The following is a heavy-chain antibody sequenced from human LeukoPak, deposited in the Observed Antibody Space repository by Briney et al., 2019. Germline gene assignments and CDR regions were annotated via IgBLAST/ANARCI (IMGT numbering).Heavy chain of an antibody. J-gene: IGHJ6*03. CDR3: ARVNGGKGPWLVHRANYYYYMDV. Sequence: PSETLSLTCTVSGGSISSGGYYWSWIRQHPGKGLEWIEYIYYSGSTYYNPSLKSRVTISVDTSKNQFSLKLSSVTAADTAVYYCARVNGGKGPWLVHRANYYYYMDVWGKGTTVTVSS. CDR2: IYYSGST. D-gene: IGHD6-19*01. CDR1: GGSISSGGYY. V-gene: IGHV4-31*03.